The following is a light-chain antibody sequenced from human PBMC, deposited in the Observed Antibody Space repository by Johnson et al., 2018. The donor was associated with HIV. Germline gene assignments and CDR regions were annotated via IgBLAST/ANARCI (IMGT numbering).Light chain of an antibody. CDR3: GTWDSSLSAYV. CDR2: DNN. J-gene: IGLJ1*01. CDR1: SSNIGNNY. Sequence: SVLTQPPSVSAAPGQKVTISCSGSSSNIGNNYVSWYQQLPGTAPKLLIYDNNKRPSGIPDRFSGSKSGTSATLGITGLQTGDEAEYYCGTWDSSLSAYVFETGTKVTVL. V-gene: IGLV1-51*01.